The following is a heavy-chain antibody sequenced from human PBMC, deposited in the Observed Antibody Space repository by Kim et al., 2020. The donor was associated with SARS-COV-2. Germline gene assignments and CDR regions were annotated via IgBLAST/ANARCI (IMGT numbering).Heavy chain of an antibody. V-gene: IGHV1-24*01. CDR2: FDPEDGET. CDR1: GYTLTELS. D-gene: IGHD5-18*01. Sequence: PSVKVSCKVSGYTLTELSMHWVRQAPGKGLEWMGGFDPEDGETIYAQKFQGRVTMTEDTSTDTAYMELSSLRSEDTAVYYCATAADTAMATRWFDPWGQGTLVTVSS. J-gene: IGHJ5*02. CDR3: ATAADTAMATRWFDP.